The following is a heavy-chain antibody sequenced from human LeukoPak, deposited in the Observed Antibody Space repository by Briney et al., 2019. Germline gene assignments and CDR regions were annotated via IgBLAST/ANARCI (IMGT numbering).Heavy chain of an antibody. J-gene: IGHJ4*02. D-gene: IGHD3-9*01. V-gene: IGHV3-64D*06. CDR3: VGDQVDDTGYLR. CDR2: INGDGRST. Sequence: PGGSLRLPCSASGFTFTTYTMYWVRQAPGKGLEYVSVINGDGRSTYYADSVKGRFTISRDNSKNTLYLQMSSLRAEDTAVYYCVGDQVDDTGYLRWGQGTRVTVSA. CDR1: GFTFTTYT.